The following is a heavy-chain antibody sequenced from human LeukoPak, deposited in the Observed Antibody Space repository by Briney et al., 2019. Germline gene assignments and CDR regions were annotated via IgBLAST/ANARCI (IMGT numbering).Heavy chain of an antibody. Sequence: SETLSLTCTVSGGSISSYYWSWIRQPAGKGLEWIGRIYTSGSTNYNPSLKSRVTMSVDTSKNQFSLNLYSVTAADTAVYYCARVGYYDSSGYLDYWGQGTQVTVSS. CDR1: GGSISSYY. D-gene: IGHD3-22*01. CDR2: IYTSGST. CDR3: ARVGYYDSSGYLDY. V-gene: IGHV4-4*07. J-gene: IGHJ4*02.